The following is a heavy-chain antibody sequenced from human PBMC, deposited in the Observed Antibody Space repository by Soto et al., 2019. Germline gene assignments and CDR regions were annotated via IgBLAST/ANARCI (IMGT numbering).Heavy chain of an antibody. Sequence: ASVKVSCKASGYTFTGYYMHWVRQAPGQGLEWMGWINPNSGGTNYAQKFQGWVTMTRDTSISTAYMELSRLRSDDTAVYYCAAGYSGYDSLGFDPWGQGTLVTVPQ. CDR1: GYTFTGYY. CDR2: INPNSGGT. J-gene: IGHJ5*02. V-gene: IGHV1-2*04. CDR3: AAGYSGYDSLGFDP. D-gene: IGHD5-12*01.